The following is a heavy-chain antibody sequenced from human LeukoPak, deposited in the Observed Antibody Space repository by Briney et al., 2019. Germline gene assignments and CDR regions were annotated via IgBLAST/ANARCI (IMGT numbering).Heavy chain of an antibody. CDR2: INPNNGET. V-gene: IGHV1-2*02. D-gene: IGHD2-2*01. CDR3: ARMLGISPECSRTSCLGWFDP. CDR1: GYTLTELS. J-gene: IGHJ5*02. Sequence: ASVKVSCKVSGYTLTELSMHWVRQAPGQGLEWMGWINPNNGETSYAQKFQGRVTMTRDTSINTAYMELSRLRYDDTAVYFCARMLGISPECSRTSCLGWFDPWGQGTPVTVSS.